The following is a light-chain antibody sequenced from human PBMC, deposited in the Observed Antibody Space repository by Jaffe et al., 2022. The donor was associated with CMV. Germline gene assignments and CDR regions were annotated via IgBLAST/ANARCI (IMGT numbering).Light chain of an antibody. CDR3: SSYTSSDTWV. V-gene: IGLV2-14*03. Sequence: QSALTQPASVSGSPGQSITMSCTGTSSDVGVYNYVSWYQQHPGKAPKLIIYDVSYRPSGVSDRFSGSKSGNTASLTISGLQAEDEADYYCSSYTSSDTWVFGGGTKLTVL. CDR2: DVS. CDR1: SSDVGVYNY. J-gene: IGLJ3*02.